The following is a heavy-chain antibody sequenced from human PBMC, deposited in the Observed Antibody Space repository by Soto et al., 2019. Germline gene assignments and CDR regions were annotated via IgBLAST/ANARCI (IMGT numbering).Heavy chain of an antibody. Sequence: EVQLVQSGEEVKKPGESLKISCKASGYTFSRNWIGWVRQMPGKGLESIGIIYPDDSDTIYNPSFQGRVTISADKSISTAFLQWSSLKASDTAMYYCARSRDGYNSLFDYWGQGILVTVSS. V-gene: IGHV5-51*01. D-gene: IGHD5-12*01. J-gene: IGHJ4*02. CDR2: IYPDDSDT. CDR1: GYTFSRNW. CDR3: ARSRDGYNSLFDY.